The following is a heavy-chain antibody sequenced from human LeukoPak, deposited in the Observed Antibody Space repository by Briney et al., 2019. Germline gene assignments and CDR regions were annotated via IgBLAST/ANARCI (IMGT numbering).Heavy chain of an antibody. CDR3: ARRDGYNSYYFDY. Sequence: PSETLSLTCTVSGGSISSYYWSWTRQPPGKGLEWIGYIYYSGSTNYNPSLKSRVTISVDTSKNQFSLKLSSVTAADTAVYYCARRDGYNSYYFDYWGQGTLVTVSS. V-gene: IGHV4-59*01. CDR2: IYYSGST. CDR1: GGSISSYY. J-gene: IGHJ4*02. D-gene: IGHD5-24*01.